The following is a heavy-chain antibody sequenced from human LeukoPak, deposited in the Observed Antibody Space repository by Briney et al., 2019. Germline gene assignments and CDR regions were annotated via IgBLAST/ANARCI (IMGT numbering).Heavy chain of an antibody. V-gene: IGHV4-39*07. CDR1: GGSISSSSYY. CDR3: ARAIDSGYDYYGMDV. Sequence: SETLSLTCTVSGGSISSSSYYWGWIRQPPGKGLEWIGSIYYSGSTYYNPSLKSRVTISVDTSKNQFSLKLSSVTAADTAVYYCARAIDSGYDYYGMDVWGQGTTVTVSS. D-gene: IGHD1-26*01. CDR2: IYYSGST. J-gene: IGHJ6*02.